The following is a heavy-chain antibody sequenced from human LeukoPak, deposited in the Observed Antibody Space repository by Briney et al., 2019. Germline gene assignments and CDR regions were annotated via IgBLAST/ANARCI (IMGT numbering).Heavy chain of an antibody. V-gene: IGHV1-18*01. CDR1: GYSFSSYG. D-gene: IGHD5-12*01. J-gene: IGHJ5*02. CDR3: ARVRLPIVGTIDWFDL. Sequence: ASVKVSCKASGYSFSSYGITWVRQAPGQGLEWMGWISAYNDNTKYAQKFQDRVITTRDTSTSTAYMELTRLTSDDTAVYYCARVRLPIVGTIDWFDLWGQGTPVTVSS. CDR2: ISAYNDNT.